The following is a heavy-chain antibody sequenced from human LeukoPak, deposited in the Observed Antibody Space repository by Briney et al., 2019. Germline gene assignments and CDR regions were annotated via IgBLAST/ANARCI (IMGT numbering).Heavy chain of an antibody. J-gene: IGHJ6*03. D-gene: IGHD4-11*01. CDR3: AKEGHGWTHDYSNYRNQKEYYMDV. Sequence: GGSLRLSCAASGFTFSRHRMNWVRQTPGKGLEWVSSVSSESSFLYYADSVKGRFTISRDNAKSSLYLQLNSLRVEDTAVYFCAKEGHGWTHDYSNYRNQKEYYMDVWGKGTTVTVSS. CDR2: VSSESSFL. V-gene: IGHV3-21*01. CDR1: GFTFSRHR.